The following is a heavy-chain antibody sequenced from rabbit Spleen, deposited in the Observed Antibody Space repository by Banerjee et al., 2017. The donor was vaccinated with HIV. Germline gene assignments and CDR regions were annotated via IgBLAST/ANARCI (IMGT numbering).Heavy chain of an antibody. CDR2: IYAGSRDSA. CDR1: GFSFSSRND. Sequence: QEQLVESGGGLVQPEVSLTLTCTASGFSFSSRNDLCWVRQAPGKGLEWIACIYAGSRDSAKYATWAKGRFSISKPSSTTVTLQMTSLTAADTATYFCARGDSGGWGDWNLWGPGTLVTVS. CDR3: ARGDSGGWGDWNL. D-gene: IGHD4-1*01. V-gene: IGHV1S45*01. J-gene: IGHJ4*01.